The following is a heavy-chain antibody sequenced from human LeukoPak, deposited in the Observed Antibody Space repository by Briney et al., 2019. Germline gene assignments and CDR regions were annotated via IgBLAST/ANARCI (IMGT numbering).Heavy chain of an antibody. CDR1: GGTFSSYA. J-gene: IGHJ4*02. CDR2: ITPMFGTA. Sequence: AASVKVSCKASGGTFSSYAISWVRQAPGQGLEWMGGITPMFGTANYAQKFQGRVTITADESTSTAYMELGSLRSEDTAVYYCVRDGSYYDSSGYYYLYWGQGTLVTVSS. D-gene: IGHD3-22*01. CDR3: VRDGSYYDSSGYYYLY. V-gene: IGHV1-69*13.